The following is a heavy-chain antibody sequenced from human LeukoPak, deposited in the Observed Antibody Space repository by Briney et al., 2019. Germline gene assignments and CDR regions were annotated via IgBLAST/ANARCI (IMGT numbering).Heavy chain of an antibody. V-gene: IGHV4-4*02. J-gene: IGHJ4*02. Sequence: PSGTLSLTCAVSGGSISGTNWWTWVRQPPGKGLEWIGEIYHSGSTNYNPSLKSRVTISVDKSKNQFSLKLSPESAADTAVYYCARNGGNSDVDDWGQGTLVTVSS. CDR2: IYHSGST. CDR3: ARNGGNSDVDD. D-gene: IGHD4-23*01. CDR1: GGSISGTNW.